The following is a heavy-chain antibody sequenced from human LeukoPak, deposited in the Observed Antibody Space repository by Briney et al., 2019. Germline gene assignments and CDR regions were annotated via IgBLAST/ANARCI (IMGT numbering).Heavy chain of an antibody. CDR2: ISPSSSTI. J-gene: IGHJ4*02. V-gene: IGHV3-48*01. Sequence: SGGSLRLSCAASGFTFNSYSMNWVRQAPGKGLEWVSYISPSSSTIYYADSVKGRFTISRDNAKNLLHLQMNSLRAEDTAVYYCARIGAFYSDRSGYPFFDFWGQGTLVTVSS. CDR1: GFTFNSYS. CDR3: ARIGAFYSDRSGYPFFDF. D-gene: IGHD3-22*01.